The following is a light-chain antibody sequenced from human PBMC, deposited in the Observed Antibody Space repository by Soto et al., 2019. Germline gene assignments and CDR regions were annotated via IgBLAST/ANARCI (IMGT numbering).Light chain of an antibody. V-gene: IGKV1-5*01. J-gene: IGKJ1*01. CDR1: QSVTIW. CDR3: QQYNGYSRT. CDR2: DAS. Sequence: DIQMTQSPSALSASVGDRVTITCRASQSVTIWLAWYQQKPGKAPKLLIYDASTLESGVPSRFSGSGSGTEFTLTISSLQPDDFATYYCQQYNGYSRTFGQGTKVDTK.